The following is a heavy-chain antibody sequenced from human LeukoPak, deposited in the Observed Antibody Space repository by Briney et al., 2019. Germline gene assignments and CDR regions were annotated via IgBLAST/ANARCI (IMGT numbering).Heavy chain of an antibody. CDR3: ARSGTDFYFDY. Sequence: SETLSLTCTVSGGSISNYYWSWIRQPPGKGLEWIGYIYYSGSTNYNPSLMSRVTISVDTSKNQFSLKLSSVTAADTAVYYCARSGTDFYFDYWGQGTLVTVSS. CDR1: GGSISNYY. J-gene: IGHJ4*02. CDR2: IYYSGST. V-gene: IGHV4-59*01. D-gene: IGHD3-10*01.